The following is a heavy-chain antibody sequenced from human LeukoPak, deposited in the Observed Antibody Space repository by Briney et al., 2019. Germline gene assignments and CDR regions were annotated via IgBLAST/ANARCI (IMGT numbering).Heavy chain of an antibody. J-gene: IGHJ4*02. CDR2: IYSGGST. D-gene: IGHD2-8*01. V-gene: IGHV3-53*01. CDR1: GFTVSSNY. Sequence: GGSLRLSCAASGFTVSSNYMGWVRQAPGKGLEWVSVIYSGGSTYYADSVKGRFTISRDNSKNTLYLQMNSLRAEDTAVYYCAKDLLMVGSFDYWGQGTLVTVSS. CDR3: AKDLLMVGSFDY.